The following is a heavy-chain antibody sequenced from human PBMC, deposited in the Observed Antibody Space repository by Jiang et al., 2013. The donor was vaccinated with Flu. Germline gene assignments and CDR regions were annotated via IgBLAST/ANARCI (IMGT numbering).Heavy chain of an antibody. CDR2: INHSGST. Sequence: LLKPSETLSLTCAVYGGSFSGYYWSWIRQPPGKGLEWIGEINHSGSTNNNPSLKSRVTISVDTSKNQFSLKLSSVTAADTAVYYCARVGGSGYYYDDYWGQGTLVTVSS. J-gene: IGHJ4*02. V-gene: IGHV4-34*01. D-gene: IGHD3-22*01. CDR1: GGSFSGYY. CDR3: ARVGGSGYYYDDY.